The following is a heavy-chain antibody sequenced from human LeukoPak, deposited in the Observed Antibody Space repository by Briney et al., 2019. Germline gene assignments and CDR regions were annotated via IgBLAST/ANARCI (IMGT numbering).Heavy chain of an antibody. D-gene: IGHD4/OR15-4a*01. CDR2: MSYDGTNE. Sequence: GRSLRLSCAASGLTFSIFGMHWVRQAPGMGLEWVALMSYDGTNENYADSVKGRFTISRDNSKNTLYLQMNSMRPEDTAVYYCAKAYHGAAFDDWGQGTLVTVSS. J-gene: IGHJ4*02. V-gene: IGHV3-30*18. CDR1: GLTFSIFG. CDR3: AKAYHGAAFDD.